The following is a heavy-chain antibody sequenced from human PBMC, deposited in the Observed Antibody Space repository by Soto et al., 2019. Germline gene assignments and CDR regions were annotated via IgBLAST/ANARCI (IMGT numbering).Heavy chain of an antibody. D-gene: IGHD2-2*01. V-gene: IGHV1-3*01. CDR1: GYTFTSYA. Sequence: ASVKVSCKASGYTFTSYAMHWVRQAPGQRLEWMGWINAGNGNTKYSQKFQGRVTITRDTSASTAYMELSSLRSEDTAVYYCARAPSGCSSTSSPPWLCYFDLWRRATLVTVS. CDR2: INAGNGNT. CDR3: ARAPSGCSSTSSPPWLCYFDL. J-gene: IGHJ2*01.